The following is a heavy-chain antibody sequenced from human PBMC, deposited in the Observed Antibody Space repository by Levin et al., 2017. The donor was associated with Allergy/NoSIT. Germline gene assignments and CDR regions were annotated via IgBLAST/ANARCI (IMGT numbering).Heavy chain of an antibody. D-gene: IGHD5-12*01. CDR3: ASHVLGGSGYDY. J-gene: IGHJ4*02. CDR1: GGSISNGDYS. CDR2: IYNSGST. Sequence: PSETLSLTCAVSGGSISNGDYSWSWIRQPPGKGLEWIAYIYNSGSTHYNPSLKSRVTISLDRSKNQFSLELSSVTAAETAVYYCASHVLGGSGYDYWGQRTLVTVSS. V-gene: IGHV4-30-2*01.